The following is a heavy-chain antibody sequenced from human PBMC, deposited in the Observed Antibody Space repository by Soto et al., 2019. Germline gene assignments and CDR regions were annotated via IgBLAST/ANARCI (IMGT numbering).Heavy chain of an antibody. CDR1: GGSISSYY. J-gene: IGHJ6*02. D-gene: IGHD3-22*01. V-gene: IGHV4-59*01. CDR3: ARFPYYYDSSGYYWGKNGMDV. CDR2: IYYSGST. Sequence: KSSETLSLTCTVSGGSISSYYWSWIRQPPGKGLEWIGYIYYSGSTNNNPSLKSRVTISVDTSKNQFSLKLSSVTAADTAVYYCARFPYYYDSSGYYWGKNGMDVWGQGTTVTVSS.